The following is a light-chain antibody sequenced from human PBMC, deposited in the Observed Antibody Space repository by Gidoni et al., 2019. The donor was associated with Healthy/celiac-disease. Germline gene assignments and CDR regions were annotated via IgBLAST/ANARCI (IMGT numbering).Light chain of an antibody. J-gene: IGKJ2*01. CDR2: AAS. CDR3: QPSYSTPYT. CDR1: QSISSY. Sequence: DIQMTQSPSSLSASVGDRVTITCRASQSISSYLNWYQQKPGKAPKLLIYAASSLQSGVPSRFSGSGSGTDFTLTISSLQPGDFATYYCQPSYSTPYTFGQGTKLEIK. V-gene: IGKV1-39*01.